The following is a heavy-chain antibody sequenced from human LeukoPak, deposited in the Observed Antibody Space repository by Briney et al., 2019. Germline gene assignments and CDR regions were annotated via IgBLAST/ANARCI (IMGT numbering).Heavy chain of an antibody. Sequence: GGSLRLSCAASGFTFSSYGMHWVRQAPGKGLEWVAVISYDGSSKYYADSVKGRFTISRDNSKNTLYLQMNSLRAEDTAVYYCMFGSSGLDYWGQGTLVTVSS. J-gene: IGHJ4*02. CDR1: GFTFSSYG. CDR2: ISYDGSSK. CDR3: MFGSSGLDY. V-gene: IGHV3-30*03. D-gene: IGHD6-19*01.